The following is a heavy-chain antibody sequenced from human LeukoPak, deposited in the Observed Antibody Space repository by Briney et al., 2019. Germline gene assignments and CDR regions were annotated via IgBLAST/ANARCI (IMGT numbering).Heavy chain of an antibody. CDR2: IRSKAYGGTT. J-gene: IGHJ4*02. Sequence: GGSLRLSCTASGFTFGDYAMSWVRQAPGKGLEWVGFIRSKAYGGTTEYAASVKGRSTISRDDSKSIAYLQMNSLRVEDTAVYYCAKDGRRRIQLWSATRQYYFDYWGQGTLVTVSS. D-gene: IGHD5-18*01. CDR1: GFTFGDYA. CDR3: AKDGRRRIQLWSATRQYYFDY. V-gene: IGHV3-49*04.